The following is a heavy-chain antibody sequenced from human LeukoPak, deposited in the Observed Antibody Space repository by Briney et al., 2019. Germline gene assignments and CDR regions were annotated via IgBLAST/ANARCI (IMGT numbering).Heavy chain of an antibody. D-gene: IGHD3-22*01. CDR1: GGSFSGYY. Sequence: SETLSLTCAVYGGSFSGYYWSWIRQPPGKGLEWIGGINHSGSTNYNPSLKSRVTISVDTSKNQFSLKLSSVTAADTAVYYCARVPRKAYYYDSSGTPVGFDYWGQGTLVTVSS. CDR3: ARVPRKAYYYDSSGTPVGFDY. CDR2: INHSGST. V-gene: IGHV4-34*01. J-gene: IGHJ4*02.